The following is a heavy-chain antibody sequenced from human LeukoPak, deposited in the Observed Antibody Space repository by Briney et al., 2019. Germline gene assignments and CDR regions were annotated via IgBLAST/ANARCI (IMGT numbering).Heavy chain of an antibody. V-gene: IGHV4-59*01. CDR1: GGSIRDFY. Sequence: SETLSLTCSVSGGSIRDFYWTWIRQPPGKGLEWIGYIYYSGSTNYNPSLKSRVTISVDTSKNQFSLKLSSVTAADTAVYYCASEGRYYDFWSGYYTRSHWFDPWGQGTLVTVSS. CDR2: IYYSGST. D-gene: IGHD3-3*01. CDR3: ASEGRYYDFWSGYYTRSHWFDP. J-gene: IGHJ5*02.